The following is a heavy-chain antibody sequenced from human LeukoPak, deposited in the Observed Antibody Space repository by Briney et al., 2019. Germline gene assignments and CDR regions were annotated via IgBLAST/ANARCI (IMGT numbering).Heavy chain of an antibody. V-gene: IGHV4-39*07. CDR2: IYYSGST. CDR3: AGGLYYDFWSGYYGY. J-gene: IGHJ4*02. Sequence: SETLSLTCTVSGGSISSSSYYWGWIRQPPGKGLEWIGSIYYSGSTYYNPSLKSRVTISVDTSKNQFSLKLSSVTAADTAVYYCAGGLYYDFWSGYYGYWGQGTLVTVSS. D-gene: IGHD3-3*01. CDR1: GGSISSSSYY.